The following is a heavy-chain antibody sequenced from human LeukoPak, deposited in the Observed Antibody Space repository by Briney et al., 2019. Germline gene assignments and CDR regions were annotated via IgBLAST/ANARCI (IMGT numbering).Heavy chain of an antibody. CDR1: GFTVSSNY. J-gene: IGHJ4*02. CDR2: IYSGGST. Sequence: GGSLRLSCAASGFTVSSNYMSWVRQAPGKGLEWVSVIYSGGSTYYADSVKGRFTISRDNSKNTLYLQMNSLRAEDTAAYYCAGSEGIAVAGTSNYWGQGTLVTVSS. V-gene: IGHV3-66*01. CDR3: AGSEGIAVAGTSNY. D-gene: IGHD6-19*01.